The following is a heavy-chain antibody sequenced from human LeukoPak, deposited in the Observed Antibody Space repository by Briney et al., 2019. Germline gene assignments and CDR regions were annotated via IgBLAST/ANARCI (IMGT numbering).Heavy chain of an antibody. D-gene: IGHD1-26*01. CDR1: GFTFSSYS. J-gene: IGHJ4*02. Sequence: PGGSLRLSCAASGFTFSSYSMNWVRQAPGKGLEWVSSISSSSSYIYYADSVKGRFTISRDNAKNSLYLQMNSLRAEDTAVYYCAREQGSGGTVDYWGQGTLVTVSS. CDR2: ISSSSSYI. CDR3: AREQGSGGTVDY. V-gene: IGHV3-21*01.